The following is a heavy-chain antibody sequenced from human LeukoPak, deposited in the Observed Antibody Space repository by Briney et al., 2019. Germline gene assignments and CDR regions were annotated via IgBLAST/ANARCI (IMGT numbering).Heavy chain of an antibody. V-gene: IGHV4-30-4*01. Sequence: PSETLSLTCTVSGGSISSGGYYWSWIRQPPGKGLEWIGYIYYSGSTYYNPSLKSRVTISVDTSKNQFSLKLSSVTAADTAVYYCARDDSYYGSGSRWGQGTLVTVSS. CDR1: GGSISSGGYY. CDR3: ARDDSYYGSGSR. J-gene: IGHJ4*02. D-gene: IGHD3-10*01. CDR2: IYYSGST.